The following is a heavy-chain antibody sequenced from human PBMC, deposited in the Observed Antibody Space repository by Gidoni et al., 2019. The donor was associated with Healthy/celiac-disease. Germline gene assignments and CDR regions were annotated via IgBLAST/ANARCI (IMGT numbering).Heavy chain of an antibody. J-gene: IGHJ6*03. CDR3: ATTPDYYGSGSYYYYYYMDV. CDR1: GGSIISSNW. CDR2: IYHSGST. V-gene: IGHV4-4*02. D-gene: IGHD3-10*01. Sequence: QVQLQESGPGLVKPSGTLSLTCAVPGGSIISSNWWSWVRQPPGKGLEWIGEIYHSGSTNYNPSLKSRVTISVDKSKNQFSLKLSSVTAADTAVYYCATTPDYYGSGSYYYYYYMDVWGKGTTVTVSS.